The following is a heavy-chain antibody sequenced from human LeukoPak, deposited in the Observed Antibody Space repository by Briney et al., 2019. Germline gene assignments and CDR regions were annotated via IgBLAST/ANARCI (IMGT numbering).Heavy chain of an antibody. D-gene: IGHD2-2*01. CDR3: ARESHQLVPMDV. CDR2: ISAYNGNT. V-gene: IGHV1-18*01. CDR1: GYTFTSYG. Sequence: ASVKVSCKASGYTFTSYGISWVRQAPGQGLEWMGWISAYNGNTNYAQKLQGRVTMTTDTTTSTAYMELRSLRSDDTAVYYCARESHQLVPMDVWGQGTTVTVSS. J-gene: IGHJ6*02.